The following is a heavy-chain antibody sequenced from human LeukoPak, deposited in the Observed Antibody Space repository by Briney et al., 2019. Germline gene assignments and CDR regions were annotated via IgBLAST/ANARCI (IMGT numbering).Heavy chain of an antibody. J-gene: IGHJ4*02. Sequence: GGSLRLSCAASGFTFSSYGMHWVRQAPGKGLEWVAFIRYDGSNKYYADSVKGRFTISRDNSKNTLYLQMNSLRAEDMALYYCAKDRGWELHPTYFDYWGQGTLVTVSS. CDR1: GFTFSSYG. D-gene: IGHD1-26*01. V-gene: IGHV3-30*02. CDR2: IRYDGSNK. CDR3: AKDRGWELHPTYFDY.